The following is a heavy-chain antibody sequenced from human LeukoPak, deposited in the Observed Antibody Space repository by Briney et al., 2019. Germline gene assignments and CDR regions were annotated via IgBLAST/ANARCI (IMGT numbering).Heavy chain of an antibody. D-gene: IGHD5-18*01. CDR3: AKALAWILPFNY. V-gene: IGHV3-23*01. CDR2: ISGSGGST. Sequence: GGSLRLSCAASGFTFRSHDMSWVRQAPGKGLEWVSGISGSGGSTFYADSVKGRFTISRDNSKNTLYLQMNGLRVEDTAVYYCAKALAWILPFNYWGQGTLVTVSS. J-gene: IGHJ4*02. CDR1: GFTFRSHD.